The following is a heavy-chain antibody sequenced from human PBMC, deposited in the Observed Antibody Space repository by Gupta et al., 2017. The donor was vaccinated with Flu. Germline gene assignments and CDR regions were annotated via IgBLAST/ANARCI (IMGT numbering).Heavy chain of an antibody. CDR2: VSSTSSYI. Sequence: DVQLVESGGGLVKPGGSLRLSCAASGFTLHNYIMDWVRQAPGQGLEWVSSVSSTSSYIYYADSVKGRFTISRDNAKNSLYLQMNSLRAEDTAVYYCAREGKYLQRLTDYYYDYWGQGTPVTMSS. V-gene: IGHV3-21*06. CDR3: AREGKYLQRLTDYYYDY. CDR1: GFTLHNYI. D-gene: IGHD1-20*01. J-gene: IGHJ4*01.